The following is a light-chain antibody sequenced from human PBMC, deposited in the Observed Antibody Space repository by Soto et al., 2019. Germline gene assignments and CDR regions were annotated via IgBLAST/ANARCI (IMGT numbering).Light chain of an antibody. CDR1: STDFVSYNR. CDR3: SLYTSVNAYV. CDR2: EVS. V-gene: IGLV2-18*01. Sequence: QSAISQAPSVSGSPGHSVTISCTGTSTDFVSYNRVSWYQQPPGTAPKLMIYEVSKRPSGVPDRFSGSKSGNTASLTISGLQAADEADYYCSLYTSVNAYVFGTGTKAPS. J-gene: IGLJ1*01.